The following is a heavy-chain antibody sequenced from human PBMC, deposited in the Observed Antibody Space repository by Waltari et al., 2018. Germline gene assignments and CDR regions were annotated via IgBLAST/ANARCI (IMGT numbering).Heavy chain of an antibody. CDR3: GRDGMRGGDFDY. V-gene: IGHV3-21*01. D-gene: IGHD3-10*01. CDR1: GFTFSRHT. CDR2: FVGGSGAI. Sequence: EVQLVGSGGGLVKPGGSLRLSCAASGFTFSRHTMNWVRQAPGKGLGWVPSFVGGSGAINYAESVKGRFTISGDNAKNSLYLQMNILGAEDTAVYYCGRDGMRGGDFDYWGQGTLVTVSS. J-gene: IGHJ4*02.